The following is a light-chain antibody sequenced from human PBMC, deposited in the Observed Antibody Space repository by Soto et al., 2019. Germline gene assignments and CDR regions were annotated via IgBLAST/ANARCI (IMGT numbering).Light chain of an antibody. CDR1: SSDVGGYNS. CDR3: SSYAGSNNLV. J-gene: IGLJ2*01. CDR2: EVS. Sequence: QSALTQPPSASGSPGQSVTISCTGTSSDVGGYNSVSWYQQHPGKAPRLMIYEVSKRPSGVPDRFSGSKSVNTASLTVSGLQAEDEADYYCSSYAGSNNLVFGGGTKLTVL. V-gene: IGLV2-8*01.